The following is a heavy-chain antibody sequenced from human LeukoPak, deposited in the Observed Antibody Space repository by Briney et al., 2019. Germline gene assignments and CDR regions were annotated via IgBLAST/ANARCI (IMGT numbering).Heavy chain of an antibody. CDR3: TALAGAEVTNWFDP. D-gene: IGHD1-26*01. Sequence: SETLSLTCTVSGGSISSGGYYWSWIRQHPGKGLEWIGHIYYSGSTYYNPSLKSRVTISVDTSKNKFSLKLSSVTAADTAVYYCTALAGAEVTNWFDPWGQGTLVTVSS. CDR2: IYYSGST. V-gene: IGHV4-31*03. J-gene: IGHJ5*02. CDR1: GGSISSGGYY.